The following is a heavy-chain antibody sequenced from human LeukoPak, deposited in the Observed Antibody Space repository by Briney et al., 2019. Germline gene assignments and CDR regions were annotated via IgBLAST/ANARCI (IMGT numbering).Heavy chain of an antibody. V-gene: IGHV1-46*01. D-gene: IGHD3-10*01. CDR2: INPSGGST. J-gene: IGHJ4*02. Sequence: ASVKVSCKSSGYTFTSYYMHWLRQAPGQGLEWMGIINPSGGSTSYAQKFQGRVTKTRHTSTSTVYMELSSLRSEDTAVYYCARDHEYYYGSGSYYPGGCDYWGQGTLVTVSS. CDR3: ARDHEYYYGSGSYYPGGCDY. CDR1: GYTFTSYY.